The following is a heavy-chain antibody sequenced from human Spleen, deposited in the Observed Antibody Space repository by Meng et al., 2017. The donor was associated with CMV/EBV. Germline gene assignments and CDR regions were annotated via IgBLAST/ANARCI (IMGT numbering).Heavy chain of an antibody. J-gene: IGHJ4*02. V-gene: IGHV4-31*03. CDR2: FYYSGST. Sequence: LRLSCNVSGGSISSGGYFWSWIRQHPRKGLEWIGSFYYSGSTSYNPSLKSRVTISVDTSKNQLSLRLSSVTAADTAVYYCAREYGDDVLGYWGQGTLVTVSS. CDR3: AREYGDDVLGY. CDR1: GGSISSGGYF. D-gene: IGHD3-16*01.